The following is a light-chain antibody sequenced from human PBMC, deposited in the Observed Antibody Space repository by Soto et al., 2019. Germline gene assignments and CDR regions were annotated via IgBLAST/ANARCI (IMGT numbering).Light chain of an antibody. V-gene: IGKV3-20*01. CDR1: QSVRTTY. Sequence: EIVLTQSPGTLSLSPGAGATLSCRASQSVRTTYLAWYQQKPGQAPRLLIYAASSRATGIPDRFSGSGSGTDFTLTISRLEPEDFAVYYCQQSSSFRWTFGQGTKVEIK. CDR2: AAS. J-gene: IGKJ1*01. CDR3: QQSSSFRWT.